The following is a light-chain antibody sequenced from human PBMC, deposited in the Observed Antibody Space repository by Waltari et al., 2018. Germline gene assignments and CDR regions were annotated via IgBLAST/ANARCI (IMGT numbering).Light chain of an antibody. J-gene: IGKJ2*01. CDR1: RSLIYGPYKHNY. CDR3: QEHLTTVYT. Sequence: DIVLTQSPDSLAVSLGERATINCKSSRSLIYGPYKHNYLAWYQQRPGQPPKLLIYWASTRESGVPDRFSGSGSGTDFTLTISSLQPEDVGVYYCQEHLTTVYTFGQGTKLEIK. V-gene: IGKV4-1*01. CDR2: WAS.